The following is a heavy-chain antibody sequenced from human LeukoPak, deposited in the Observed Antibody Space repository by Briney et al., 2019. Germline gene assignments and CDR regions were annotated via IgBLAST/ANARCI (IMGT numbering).Heavy chain of an antibody. CDR2: IYSGGST. J-gene: IGHJ3*02. D-gene: IGHD3-9*01. Sequence: GGSLRLSCAASGFTVSSNYMSWVRQAPGKGLEWVSVIYSGGSTDYADSVKGRFTISRDNSKNTLHLQMNSLRVEDTAVYYCARSSHYDILTGYSEEDAFDIWGQGTMVTVSS. CDR1: GFTVSSNY. V-gene: IGHV3-53*01. CDR3: ARSSHYDILTGYSEEDAFDI.